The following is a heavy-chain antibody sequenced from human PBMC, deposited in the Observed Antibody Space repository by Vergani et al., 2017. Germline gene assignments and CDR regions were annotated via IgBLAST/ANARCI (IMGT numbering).Heavy chain of an antibody. CDR1: GFTFSSYA. Sequence: QVQLVESGGGVVQPGRSLRLSCAASGFTFSSYAMHWVRQAPGKGLEWVAVISYDGSNKYYADSVKGRFTISRDNSKNTLYLQMNSLRAEDTAVYYCARDNGQGAFDIWGQGTMVTVSS. V-gene: IGHV3-30-3*01. CDR2: ISYDGSNK. J-gene: IGHJ3*02. CDR3: ARDNGQGAFDI.